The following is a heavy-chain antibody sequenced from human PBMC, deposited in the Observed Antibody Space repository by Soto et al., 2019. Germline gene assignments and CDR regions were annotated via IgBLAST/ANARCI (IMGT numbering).Heavy chain of an antibody. CDR1: GFTFSSYA. Sequence: EVPLLESGGGLVQPGGSLRLSCAASGFTFSSYAMSWVRQSPGKGLEWVSAISGSGSSTYYADSVKGRFTISRDNSKNTLYLQMNSLRAEDTAVYYCAKDAFGYDLPYYFDYWGQGTLVTVSS. CDR3: AKDAFGYDLPYYFDY. CDR2: ISGSGSST. J-gene: IGHJ4*02. D-gene: IGHD5-12*01. V-gene: IGHV3-23*01.